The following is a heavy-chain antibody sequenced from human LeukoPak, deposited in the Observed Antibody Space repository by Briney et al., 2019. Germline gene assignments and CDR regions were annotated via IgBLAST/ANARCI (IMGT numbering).Heavy chain of an antibody. CDR3: ARGKSHYGDYGY. CDR1: GGTFSSYA. V-gene: IGHV1-69*04. Sequence: SVKVSCKASGGTFSSYAISWVRQAPGQGLEWMGRIIPILGIANYAQKFQGRVTITADKSTSTAYMELSSLRSEDTAVYYCARGKSHYGDYGYWGQGTLVTVSS. D-gene: IGHD4-17*01. J-gene: IGHJ4*02. CDR2: IIPILGIA.